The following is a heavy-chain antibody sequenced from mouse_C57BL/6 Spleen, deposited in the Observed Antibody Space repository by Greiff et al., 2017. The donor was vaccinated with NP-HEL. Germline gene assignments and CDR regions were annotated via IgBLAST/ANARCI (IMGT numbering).Heavy chain of an antibody. CDR1: GYTFTDYY. V-gene: IGHV1-19*01. J-gene: IGHJ3*01. D-gene: IGHD1-1*01. CDR2: INPYNGGT. CDR3: ASGATVVEEFAY. Sequence: EVKLQESGPVLVKPGASVKMSCKASGYTFTDYYMNWVKQSHGKSLEWIGVINPYNGGTSYNQKFKGKATLTVDKSSSTAYMELNSLTSEDSAVYYCASGATVVEEFAYWGQGTLVTVSA.